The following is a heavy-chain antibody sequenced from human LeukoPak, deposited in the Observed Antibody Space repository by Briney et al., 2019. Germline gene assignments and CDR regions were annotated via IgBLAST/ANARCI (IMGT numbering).Heavy chain of an antibody. Sequence: ASVKVSCKASGYTFTGYYMHWVRQAPGQGLEWMGWNNPNSGGTNYAQKFQGRVTMTRDTSISTAYMELSRLRSDDTAVYYCARDGSSWYFYYYYYMDVWGKGTTVTVSS. D-gene: IGHD6-13*01. J-gene: IGHJ6*03. CDR2: NNPNSGGT. CDR1: GYTFTGYY. V-gene: IGHV1-2*02. CDR3: ARDGSSWYFYYYYYMDV.